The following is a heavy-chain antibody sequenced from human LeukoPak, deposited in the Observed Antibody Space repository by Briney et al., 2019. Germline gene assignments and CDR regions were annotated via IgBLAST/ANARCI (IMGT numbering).Heavy chain of an antibody. CDR3: GKDPNGDYFGAFDM. CDR1: GFSFSNYA. Sequence: GGSLRLSCAASGFSFSNYAMIWVRQAPGKGLEWVSAISGSGGSTYYADSVKGRFTISRDNSKNTLFLQVNSLRAEDTAVYYCGKDPNGDYFGAFDMWGQGTMVTVSP. D-gene: IGHD4-17*01. CDR2: ISGSGGST. J-gene: IGHJ3*02. V-gene: IGHV3-23*01.